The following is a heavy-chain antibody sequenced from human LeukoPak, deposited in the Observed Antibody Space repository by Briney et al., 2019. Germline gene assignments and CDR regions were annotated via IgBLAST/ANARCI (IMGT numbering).Heavy chain of an antibody. Sequence: ASVKVSCKASGYTLTSYGISWVRQAPGQGLEWMGWTNPNSGDTNYAQKFQGRVTMTRDTSISTASMELTNLRSDDTALYYCARAGTESKWGLPRADYYYMDVWGKGTTVTVSS. CDR1: GYTLTSYG. CDR2: TNPNSGDT. V-gene: IGHV1-2*02. J-gene: IGHJ6*03. D-gene: IGHD7-27*01. CDR3: ARAGTESKWGLPRADYYYMDV.